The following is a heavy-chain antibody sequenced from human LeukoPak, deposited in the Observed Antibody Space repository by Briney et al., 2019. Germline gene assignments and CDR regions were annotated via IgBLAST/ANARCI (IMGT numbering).Heavy chain of an antibody. CDR3: ASHPAAPYSSGWYLYNWFDP. V-gene: IGHV3-66*04. Sequence: GGSLRLSCAASGFTVSSNYMSWVRQAPGKGLEWVSVIYSGGSTDYADPVKGRFTISRDNSKNTLYLQMNSLRAEDTAVYYCASHPAAPYSSGWYLYNWFDPWGQGTLVTVSS. CDR2: IYSGGST. D-gene: IGHD6-19*01. CDR1: GFTVSSNY. J-gene: IGHJ5*02.